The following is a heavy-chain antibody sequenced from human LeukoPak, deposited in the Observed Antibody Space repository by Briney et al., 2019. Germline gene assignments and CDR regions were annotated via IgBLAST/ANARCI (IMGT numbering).Heavy chain of an antibody. CDR1: GVSFSSYA. V-gene: IGHV3-23*01. Sequence: PGGSLRLSCAVSGVSFSSYAVGWVRQTPGKGLQLVSTITGSGDSTFYADSVNGRFTVSRDNSKNTLYLQMSSLRDDDTALYYCAFGPHQQWLLADYWGQGTLVTVSS. D-gene: IGHD6-19*01. CDR2: ITGSGDST. CDR3: AFGPHQQWLLADY. J-gene: IGHJ4*02.